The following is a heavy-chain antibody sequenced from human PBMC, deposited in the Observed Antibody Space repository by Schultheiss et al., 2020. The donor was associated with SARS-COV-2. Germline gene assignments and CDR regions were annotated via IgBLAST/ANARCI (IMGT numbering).Heavy chain of an antibody. V-gene: IGHV1-2*02. D-gene: IGHD6-6*01. J-gene: IGHJ6*02. Sequence: ASVKVSCKASGYTFTSYDINWVRQAPGQGLEWMGWINPNSGGTNYAQKFQGRVTMTRDTSISTAYMELSRLRSDDTAVYYCASRSSSAGRVYYYYGMDVWGQGTTVTVSS. CDR1: GYTFTSYD. CDR2: INPNSGGT. CDR3: ASRSSSAGRVYYYYGMDV.